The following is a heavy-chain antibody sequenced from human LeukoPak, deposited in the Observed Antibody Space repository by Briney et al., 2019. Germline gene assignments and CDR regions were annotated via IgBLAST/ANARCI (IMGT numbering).Heavy chain of an antibody. CDR3: ARGGSYYFDSSGYYRDWFAP. V-gene: IGHV4-39*07. Sequence: SETLSLTCTVSGGSISSSSYYWGWIRQPPGRGLEWIGSIYYSGSTYYNPSLKSRVTISVDTSKNQFSLKLSSVTAADTAVYYCARGGSYYFDSSGYYRDWFAPWGQGTLVTVSS. D-gene: IGHD3-22*01. CDR1: GGSISSSSYY. J-gene: IGHJ5*02. CDR2: IYYSGST.